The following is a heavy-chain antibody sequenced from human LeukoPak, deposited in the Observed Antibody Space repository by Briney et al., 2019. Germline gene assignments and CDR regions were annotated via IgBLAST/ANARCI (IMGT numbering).Heavy chain of an antibody. CDR2: IIPILGIA. CDR3: ARDWYYYDSSGYFDY. J-gene: IGHJ4*02. D-gene: IGHD3-22*01. Sequence: SVKVSCKASGYTFTDYYMHWVRQAPGQGLEWMGRIIPILGIANYAQKFQGRVTITADKSTSTAYMELSSLRSEDTAVYYCARDWYYYDSSGYFDYWGQGTLVTVSS. V-gene: IGHV1-69*04. CDR1: GYTFTDYY.